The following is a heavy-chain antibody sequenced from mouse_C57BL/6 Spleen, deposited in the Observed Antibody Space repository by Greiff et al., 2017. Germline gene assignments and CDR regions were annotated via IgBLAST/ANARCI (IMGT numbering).Heavy chain of an antibody. J-gene: IGHJ2*01. D-gene: IGHD1-1*01. V-gene: IGHV1-82*01. CDR3: ARWGDCSPYY. Sequence: QVQLQQSGPELVKPGASVKISCKASGYAFSSACMNWVKQRPGKGLEWIGRIYPGNGDTKYYGKFKGKATLTADKSSSTAYMQLSSLTSEDTAVYFCARWGDCSPYYWGQGTTLTVSS. CDR1: GYAFSSAC. CDR2: IYPGNGDT.